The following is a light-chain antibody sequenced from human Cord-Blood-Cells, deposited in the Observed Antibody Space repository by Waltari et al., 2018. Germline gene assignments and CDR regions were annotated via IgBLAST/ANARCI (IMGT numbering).Light chain of an antibody. J-gene: IGLJ1*01. CDR1: SSDVGGYNY. V-gene: IGLV2-14*01. Sequence: QSALTQPASVSGSPGQSITISCTGTSSDVGGYNYVSGHQQHPGKAPKLMIYEVSNRPSGVSNRFSGSKSGNTASLTISGLQAEDEADYYCSSYTSSSTLVFGTGTKVTVL. CDR3: SSYTSSSTLV. CDR2: EVS.